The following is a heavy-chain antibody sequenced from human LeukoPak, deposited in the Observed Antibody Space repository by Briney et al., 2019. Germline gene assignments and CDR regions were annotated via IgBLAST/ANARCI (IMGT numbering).Heavy chain of an antibody. V-gene: IGHV3-30*02. CDR3: AKDLYGFWSGYYTGGFDY. CDR2: TRSDGSNK. D-gene: IGHD3-3*01. Sequence: GGSLRLPCAASGFTFSSYGMHWVRQAPGKGLEWMAFTRSDGSNKYYADSVKGRFTISRDNSKNTLYLQMNSLRAEDTAVYYCAKDLYGFWSGYYTGGFDYWGQGTLVTVSS. CDR1: GFTFSSYG. J-gene: IGHJ4*02.